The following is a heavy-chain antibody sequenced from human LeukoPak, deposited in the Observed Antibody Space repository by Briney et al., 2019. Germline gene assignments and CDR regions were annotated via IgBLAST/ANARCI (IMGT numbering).Heavy chain of an antibody. CDR3: ARVSPYASGWFDP. J-gene: IGHJ5*02. CDR1: GGSISSGDYY. CDR2: IYYSGST. Sequence: SETLSLTCTVSGGSISSGDYYWSWIRQPPGKGLEWIGYIYYSGSTYYNPSLKSRVTISVDTSENQFSLKLSSVTAADTAVYYCARVSPYASGWFDPWGQGTLVTVSS. D-gene: IGHD2-2*01. V-gene: IGHV4-30-4*01.